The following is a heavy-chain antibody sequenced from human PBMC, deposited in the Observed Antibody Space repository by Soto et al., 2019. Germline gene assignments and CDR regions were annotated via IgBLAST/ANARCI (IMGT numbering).Heavy chain of an antibody. J-gene: IGHJ3*02. V-gene: IGHV1-46*01. CDR1: GYTFTSYY. CDR2: INPSGGST. Sequence: QVQLVQSGAEVKKPGASVKVSCRASGYTFTSYYMHWVRQAPGQGLEWMGIINPSGGSTSYAQKFQGRVTMTRDTSTSTVYMELSSLRSEDTAVYYCAREGYLRSGYYLRAFDIWGQGTMVTVSS. CDR3: AREGYLRSGYYLRAFDI. D-gene: IGHD3-22*01.